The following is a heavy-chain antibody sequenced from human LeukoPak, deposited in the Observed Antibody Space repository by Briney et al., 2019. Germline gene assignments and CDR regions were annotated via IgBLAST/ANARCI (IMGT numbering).Heavy chain of an antibody. Sequence: GSLRLSCAASGFTFSSYWMHWVRQAPGKGLVWFSRINSDGSSTSYADSVKGRFTISRDNAKNTLYLQMNSLRAEDTAVYYCARTLIAVAAYFDYWGQGTLVTVSS. V-gene: IGHV3-74*01. D-gene: IGHD6-19*01. CDR3: ARTLIAVAAYFDY. CDR2: INSDGSST. J-gene: IGHJ4*02. CDR1: GFTFSSYW.